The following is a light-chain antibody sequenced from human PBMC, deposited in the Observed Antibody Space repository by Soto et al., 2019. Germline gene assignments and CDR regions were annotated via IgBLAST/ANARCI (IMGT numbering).Light chain of an antibody. J-gene: IGKJ1*01. V-gene: IGKV1-33*01. CDR1: QDISNY. CDR3: QQYNSYSWT. CDR2: DAS. Sequence: IPMTQSPSSLSAYVGDRVTITCQASQDISNYLNWYQQKPGKAPKLLIYDASNLETGVPSRFSGSGSGTEFTLTISSLQPDDFATYYCQQYNSYSWTFGQGTKVDIK.